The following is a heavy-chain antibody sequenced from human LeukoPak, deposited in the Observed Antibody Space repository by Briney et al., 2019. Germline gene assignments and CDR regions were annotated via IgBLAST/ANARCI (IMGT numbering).Heavy chain of an antibody. J-gene: IGHJ4*02. CDR3: ARRGSGSRGDFDY. CDR1: GGSISASSYY. Sequence: SETLSLTCTVSGGSISASSYYWGWIRQPPGKGLEWIATIYYSGTTYYNPSLKSRVTISVDTSKNQFSLNLSSVTAADTAVYCCARRGSGSRGDFDYWGQGTLVTVSS. D-gene: IGHD2-15*01. V-gene: IGHV4-39*01. CDR2: IYYSGTT.